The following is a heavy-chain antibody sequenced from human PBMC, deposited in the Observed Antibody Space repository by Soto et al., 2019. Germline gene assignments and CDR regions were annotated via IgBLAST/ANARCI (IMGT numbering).Heavy chain of an antibody. D-gene: IGHD6-19*01. CDR1: GFTFSSYA. CDR2: ISGSGGST. Sequence: EVQLLESGGGLVQPGGSLRLSCAASGFTFSSYAMNWVRQAPGKGLEWVSVISGSGGSTYYADSVKGRFTISRDNSKNTVYLQMNSLRAEDTAVYYCARRSSGWCFDYWGQGTLVTVSS. V-gene: IGHV3-23*01. CDR3: ARRSSGWCFDY. J-gene: IGHJ4*02.